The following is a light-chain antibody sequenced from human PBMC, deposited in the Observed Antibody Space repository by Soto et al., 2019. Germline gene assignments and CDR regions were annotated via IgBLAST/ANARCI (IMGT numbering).Light chain of an antibody. J-gene: IGKJ1*01. CDR3: QQRSNWPWT. CDR2: KAS. V-gene: IGKV1-5*03. CDR1: QSISSW. Sequence: DMQMTQSPSTLSASVGDRVTITCRASQSISSWLAWYQQKPGKAPKLLIYKASSLESGVPSRFSGSGSGTEFTLTISSLQPDDFAVYYCQQRSNWPWTFGQGTKVDIK.